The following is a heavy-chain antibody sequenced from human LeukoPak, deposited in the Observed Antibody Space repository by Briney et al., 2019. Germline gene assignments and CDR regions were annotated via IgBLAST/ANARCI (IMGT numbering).Heavy chain of an antibody. CDR1: GGSISSGSYY. CDR3: ARGFPPLRP. J-gene: IGHJ5*02. V-gene: IGHV4-61*02. CDR2: INTSGST. Sequence: PSQTLSLTCTVSGGSISSGSYYWSWIRQPAGKGLEWIGRINTSGSTKYNPSLKSRVIMSVDTSKNQFSLKLSSVTAADTAVYYCARGFPPLRPWGQGTLVTVSS.